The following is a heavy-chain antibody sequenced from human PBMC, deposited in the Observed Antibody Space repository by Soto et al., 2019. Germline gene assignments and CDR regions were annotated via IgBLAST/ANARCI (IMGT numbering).Heavy chain of an antibody. V-gene: IGHV4-61*01. Sequence: SETLSLTCSVSGGPLSSGSFYWSWIRQTPGRGLEWIAYIYYTGTTNYNPSLKSRVSVSVYTSQNQFSLKLTSVSAADAAVYYYARGRHYDILTDYYPKPLSFVSWGQGTLVTVSS. J-gene: IGHJ4*02. CDR2: IYYTGTT. D-gene: IGHD3-9*01. CDR3: ARGRHYDILTDYYPKPLSFVS. CDR1: GGPLSSGSFY.